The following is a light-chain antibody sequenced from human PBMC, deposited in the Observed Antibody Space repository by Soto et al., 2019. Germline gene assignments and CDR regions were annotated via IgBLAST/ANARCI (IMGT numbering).Light chain of an antibody. J-gene: IGKJ5*01. CDR2: DAS. V-gene: IGKV3D-20*01. CDR3: QPVTKWPNT. CDR1: QSVSSSY. Sequence: EMGLTQSPATLSLYPGERATLSCGASQSVSSSYLAWYQQKPGLAPRLLIYDASNRATGVPARFSGSGSGTDFTLTISSLEPEDFAVYYCQPVTKWPNTFGHGPRMEIK.